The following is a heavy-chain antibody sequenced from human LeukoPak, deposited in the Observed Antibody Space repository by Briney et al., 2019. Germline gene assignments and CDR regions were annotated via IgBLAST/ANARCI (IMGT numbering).Heavy chain of an antibody. CDR3: AKGLGYYYDSFPRGSSFDY. V-gene: IGHV3-23*01. Sequence: PGGSLRLSCAASGFTFSSYAMSWVRQAPGKGLEWVSAISGSGGSTYYADSVKGRFTISRDNSKNTLYLQMNSLRAEDTAVYYCAKGLGYYYDSFPRGSSFDYWGQGTLVTVSS. CDR2: ISGSGGST. J-gene: IGHJ4*02. CDR1: GFTFSSYA. D-gene: IGHD3-22*01.